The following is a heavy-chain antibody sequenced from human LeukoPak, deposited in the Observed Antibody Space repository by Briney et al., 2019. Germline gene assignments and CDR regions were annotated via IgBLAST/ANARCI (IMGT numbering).Heavy chain of an antibody. J-gene: IGHJ6*03. CDR1: GFTFSDYY. CDR3: ARGHYDFWSGYYNPLYYYMDV. CDR2: ISSSGSTI. Sequence: GRSLRLSCAASGFTFSDYYMSWIRQAPGKGLEWVSYISSSGSTIYYADSVKGRFTISRDNAKNSLYLQMNSLRAEDTAVYYCARGHYDFWSGYYNPLYYYMDVWGKGTTVTVSS. V-gene: IGHV3-11*01. D-gene: IGHD3-3*01.